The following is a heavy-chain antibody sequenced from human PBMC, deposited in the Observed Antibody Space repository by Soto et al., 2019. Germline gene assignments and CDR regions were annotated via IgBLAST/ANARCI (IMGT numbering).Heavy chain of an antibody. CDR1: GGTFSSYA. Sequence: QVQLVQSGAEVKKPGSSVKVSCKASGGTFSSYAISWVRQAPGQGLEWMGGIIPIFGTANYAQKFQGRVTITADESKSTAYMELSSLRSEDTAVYYCARDPLHYYASSGDYYPPHYWGQGTLVTVSS. V-gene: IGHV1-69*01. D-gene: IGHD3-22*01. CDR2: IIPIFGTA. J-gene: IGHJ4*02. CDR3: ARDPLHYYASSGDYYPPHY.